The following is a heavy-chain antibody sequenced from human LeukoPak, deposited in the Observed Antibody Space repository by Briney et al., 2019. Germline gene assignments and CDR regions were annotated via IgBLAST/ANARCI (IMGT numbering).Heavy chain of an antibody. CDR3: AKRGYCSGGACYSGAAPHFDY. D-gene: IGHD2-15*01. V-gene: IGHV3-23*01. CDR2: IRGTADNA. CDR1: GFTFSNYA. Sequence: GGSLRLSCAASGFTFSNYAMSWVRQAPGKGLEWVSAIRGTADNAYYADSVKGRFTISRDNSKSTRYLQMNSLRAEDTAVYYCAKRGYCSGGACYSGAAPHFDYWGQGTLVTVSS. J-gene: IGHJ4*02.